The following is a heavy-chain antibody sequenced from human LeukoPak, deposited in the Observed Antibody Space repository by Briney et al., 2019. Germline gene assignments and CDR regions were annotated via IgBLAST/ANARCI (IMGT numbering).Heavy chain of an antibody. Sequence: SETLSLTCAVYGGSFSGYYWSWIRQPPGRGLEWIGEINHSGSTNYNPSLKSRVTISADTSKNQFSLKLSSVTAADTAVYYCARARGAYYGSGSYYPSSSYFDYWGQGTLVTVSS. J-gene: IGHJ4*02. V-gene: IGHV4-34*01. D-gene: IGHD3-10*01. CDR3: ARARGAYYGSGSYYPSSSYFDY. CDR1: GGSFSGYY. CDR2: INHSGST.